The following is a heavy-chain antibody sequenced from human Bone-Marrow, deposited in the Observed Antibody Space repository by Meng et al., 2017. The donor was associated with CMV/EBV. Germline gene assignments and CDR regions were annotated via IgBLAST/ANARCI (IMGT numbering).Heavy chain of an antibody. CDR2: IYYSGST. V-gene: IGHV4-59*01. D-gene: IGHD3-22*01. Sequence: SETLSLTCTVSGGSISSYYWSWIRQPPGKGLEWIGYIYYSGSTNYNPSLKSRVTISVDTSKNQFSLKLSSVTAADTVVYYCARATRDYYYDSSGYYYFDYWGQGTLVTVSS. CDR3: ARATRDYYYDSSGYYYFDY. CDR1: GGSISSYY. J-gene: IGHJ4*02.